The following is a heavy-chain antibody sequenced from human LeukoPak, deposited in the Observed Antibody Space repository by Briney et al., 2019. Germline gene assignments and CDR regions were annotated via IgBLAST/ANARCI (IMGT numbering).Heavy chain of an antibody. Sequence: SETLSLTCAVYGGSFSGYYWSWIRQPPGKGLEWIGEINHSGSTNYNPSLKSRVTISVDTSKNQFSLKLSSVTAADTAVYYCARRRGGTTRTTYYYDSSGYGGWFDPWGQGTLVTASS. V-gene: IGHV4-34*01. J-gene: IGHJ5*02. CDR3: ARRRGGTTRTTYYYDSSGYGGWFDP. CDR1: GGSFSGYY. CDR2: INHSGST. D-gene: IGHD3-22*01.